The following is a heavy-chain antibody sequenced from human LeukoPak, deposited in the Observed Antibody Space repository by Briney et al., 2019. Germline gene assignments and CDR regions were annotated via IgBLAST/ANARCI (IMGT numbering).Heavy chain of an antibody. Sequence: ASVKVSCKTSGYNFSNYTISWVRQAPGQRLEWMGWINTNTGNPTYAQGFTGRYVFSLDTSVSTAYLQIGGLTADDTAVYFCGRDPRLGIRGYTYGYIDYWGQGTLVTVSS. CDR2: INTNTGNP. V-gene: IGHV7-4-1*01. D-gene: IGHD5-18*01. CDR3: GRDPRLGIRGYTYGYIDY. CDR1: GYNFSNYT. J-gene: IGHJ4*02.